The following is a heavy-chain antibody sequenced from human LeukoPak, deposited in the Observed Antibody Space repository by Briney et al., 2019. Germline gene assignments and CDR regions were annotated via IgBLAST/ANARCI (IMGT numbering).Heavy chain of an antibody. D-gene: IGHD3-22*01. Sequence: GGSLRLSCAASGFIFYNYGLIWVRQAPGKGLQWVSAVSNDGGGIQYADFVRGRFTISRDNSKNMLFLQMNSLTAEDTALYYCAKGSSGYFADLWGQGTLVTVSS. CDR2: VSNDGGGI. V-gene: IGHV3-23*01. J-gene: IGHJ5*02. CDR1: GFIFYNYG. CDR3: AKGSSGYFADL.